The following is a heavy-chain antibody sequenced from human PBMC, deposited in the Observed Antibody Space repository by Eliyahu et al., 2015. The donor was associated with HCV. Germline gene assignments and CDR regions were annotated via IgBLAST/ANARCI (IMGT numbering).Heavy chain of an antibody. J-gene: IGHJ6*02. CDR3: ARDFYYGMDV. Sequence: EVQLVESGGGLVQPGGSLRLSCAAXGFTFSNYWIYWVRQAPGKGLVWVSRVNRDGSYTNFADSVKGRFTISRDNAKNTLYLEMNSLRDEDTAVYYCARDFYYGMDVWGQGTTVTVSS. V-gene: IGHV3-74*01. CDR2: VNRDGSYT. CDR1: GFTFSNYW.